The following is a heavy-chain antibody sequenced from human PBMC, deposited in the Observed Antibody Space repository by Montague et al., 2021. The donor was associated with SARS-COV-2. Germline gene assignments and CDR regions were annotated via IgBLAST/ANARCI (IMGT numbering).Heavy chain of an antibody. CDR1: GFTFSSYA. D-gene: IGHD1-26*01. CDR3: ARGRGTYSLDY. Sequence: SLRLSCAASGFTFSSYAMHWVRQAPSKGLEWVAVISYGGSNKHNADSVKGRFTISRDKSKNTLYVQMNSLRAEDTAVYYCARGRGTYSLDYWGQGTLVTVTS. V-gene: IGHV3-30-3*01. J-gene: IGHJ4*02. CDR2: ISYGGSNK.